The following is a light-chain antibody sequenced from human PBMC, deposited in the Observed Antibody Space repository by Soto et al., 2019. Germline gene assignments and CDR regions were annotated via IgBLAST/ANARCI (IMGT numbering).Light chain of an antibody. CDR3: QAWDSSAVV. Sequence: SYELTQPSSVSVSPGQTASITCSGDKLGDKFASWYQQKPGQSPVLVIYQDNKRPSGIPERFSGSNSGNTATLTISGTQAMAEADYYCQAWDSSAVVFGGGTKLTVL. CDR1: KLGDKF. CDR2: QDN. V-gene: IGLV3-1*01. J-gene: IGLJ2*01.